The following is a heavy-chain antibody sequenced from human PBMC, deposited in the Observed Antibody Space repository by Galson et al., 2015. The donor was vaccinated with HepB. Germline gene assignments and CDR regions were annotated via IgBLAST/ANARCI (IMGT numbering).Heavy chain of an antibody. CDR3: ARGEMDYGDFVREH. Sequence: LSLTCAVYGGSFSGYYWSWIRQPPGKGLEWIGEINHSGSTNYNPSLKSRVTISVDTSKNQFSLKLSSVTAADTAVYYCARGEMDYGDFVREHWGQGTLVTVSS. V-gene: IGHV4-34*01. CDR2: INHSGST. D-gene: IGHD4-17*01. J-gene: IGHJ4*02. CDR1: GGSFSGYY.